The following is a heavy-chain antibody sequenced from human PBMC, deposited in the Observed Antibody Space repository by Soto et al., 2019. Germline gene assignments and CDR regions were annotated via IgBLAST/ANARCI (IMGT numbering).Heavy chain of an antibody. V-gene: IGHV1-69*13. CDR2: IIPIFGTA. CDR1: GGTFSSYA. D-gene: IGHD3-10*01. CDR3: ASRFGELLSYYGMDV. J-gene: IGHJ6*02. Sequence: SVKVSCKXSGGTFSSYAISWVRQAPGQGLEWMGGIIPIFGTANYAQKFQGRVTITADESTSTAYMELSSLRSEDTAVYYCASRFGELLSYYGMDVWGQGTTVTVSS.